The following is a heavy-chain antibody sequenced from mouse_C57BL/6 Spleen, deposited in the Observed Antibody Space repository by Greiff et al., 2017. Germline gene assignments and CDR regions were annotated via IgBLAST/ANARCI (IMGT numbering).Heavy chain of an antibody. CDR3: ARSPHYGSTSWYFDY. J-gene: IGHJ2*01. CDR1: GYTFTSYW. Sequence: QVQLQQPGAELVRPGTSVKLSCKASGYTFTSYWMHWVKQRPGQGLEWIGVIDPSDSYTNYNQKFKGKATLTVGTSSSTAYMQLSSLTSEDSAVYYCARSPHYGSTSWYFDYWGQGTTLTVSS. V-gene: IGHV1-59*01. CDR2: IDPSDSYT. D-gene: IGHD1-1*01.